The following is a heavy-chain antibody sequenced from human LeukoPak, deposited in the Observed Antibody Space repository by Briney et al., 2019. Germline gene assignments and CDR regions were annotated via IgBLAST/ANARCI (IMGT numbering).Heavy chain of an antibody. V-gene: IGHV3-30*03. CDR3: ATHPYYYDSSGYYYASYYYYMDV. D-gene: IGHD3-22*01. CDR2: ISYDGSNK. Sequence: GRSLRLSCAASGFTFSSYGMHWVRQAPGKGLEWVAVISYDGSNKYYADSVKGRFTISRDNSKNTLYLQMNSLRAEDTAVYYCATHPYYYDSSGYYYASYYYYMDVWGKGTTATVSS. CDR1: GFTFSSYG. J-gene: IGHJ6*03.